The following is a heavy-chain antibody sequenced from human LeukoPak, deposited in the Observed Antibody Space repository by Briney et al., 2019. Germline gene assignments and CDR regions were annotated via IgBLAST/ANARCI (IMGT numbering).Heavy chain of an antibody. J-gene: IGHJ3*02. V-gene: IGHV3-23*01. D-gene: IGHD5-24*01. CDR2: IINSGVST. Sequence: PGGSLRLSCAASGFTFTNYAMSWVRQAPGKGLEWVSEIINSGVSTYLADSVQGRFTISRDDSVNTLYLRMSRLRAEDTAVYFCAKRRDGYNSGAFDIWGQGTMVTVSS. CDR3: AKRRDGYNSGAFDI. CDR1: GFTFTNYA.